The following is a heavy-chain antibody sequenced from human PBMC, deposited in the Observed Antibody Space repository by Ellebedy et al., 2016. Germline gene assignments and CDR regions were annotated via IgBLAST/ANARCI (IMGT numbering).Heavy chain of an antibody. CDR1: GYTFTAYY. Sequence: ASVKVSCKASGYTFTAYYMHWVRHAPGQGLEWMGWINPNGGNTNYAQKFRGRVTMTRDTSINAAYMEVSRLRSDDTAVYYCAKWNGDWNAYDVWGQGTMVTVSS. D-gene: IGHD1-1*01. CDR2: INPNGGNT. CDR3: AKWNGDWNAYDV. V-gene: IGHV1-2*02. J-gene: IGHJ3*01.